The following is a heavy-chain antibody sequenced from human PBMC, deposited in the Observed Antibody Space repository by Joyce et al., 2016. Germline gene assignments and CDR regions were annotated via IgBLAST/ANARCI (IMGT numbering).Heavy chain of an antibody. J-gene: IGHJ4*02. CDR3: TRSLPHGDGDKRATDI. D-gene: IGHD7-27*01. CDR1: GYSFTNYA. CDR2: LHAGSGVT. V-gene: IGHV1-3*05. Sequence: QVLLVQSGPAQKEPGASMTLSCKTSGYSFTNYALNWVRQAPGQGLEWMGRLHAGSGVTMFSQKFYDRVSITTDTSASTVYMEMRGLTSADTATYYCTRSLPHGDGDKRATDIWGQGTLVTVSS.